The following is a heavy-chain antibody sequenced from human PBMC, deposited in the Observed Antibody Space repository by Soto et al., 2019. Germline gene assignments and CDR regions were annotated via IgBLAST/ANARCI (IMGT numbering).Heavy chain of an antibody. V-gene: IGHV1-2*04. CDR1: GYTFTGYY. CDR3: ARMDESSSWYSYFDY. CDR2: INPNSGGT. Sequence: ASVKVSCKASGYTFTGYYMHWVRQAPGQGLEWMGWINPNSGGTNYAQKFQGWVTMTRDTSISTAYMELSRLRSDDTAVYYCARMDESSSWYSYFDYWGQGTLVTVSS. J-gene: IGHJ4*02. D-gene: IGHD6-13*01.